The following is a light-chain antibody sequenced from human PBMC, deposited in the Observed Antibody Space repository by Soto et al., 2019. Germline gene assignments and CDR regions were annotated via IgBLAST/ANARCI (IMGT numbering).Light chain of an antibody. Sequence: EIVLTQSPGTLSLSPGERATLSCRASQSVSSNYLAWYQQKPGQAPRLLIYGASSRATGIPDRFSGSGSGTDFPLTISRLEPEEFAGYYCQQFGSSPLTFGGGTKVEIK. CDR3: QQFGSSPLT. CDR1: QSVSSNY. V-gene: IGKV3-20*01. J-gene: IGKJ4*01. CDR2: GAS.